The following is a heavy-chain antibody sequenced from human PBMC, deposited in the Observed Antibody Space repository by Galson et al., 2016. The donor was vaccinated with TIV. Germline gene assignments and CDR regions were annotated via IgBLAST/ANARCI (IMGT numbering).Heavy chain of an antibody. CDR3: ARSPMSPFDL. J-gene: IGHJ2*01. D-gene: IGHD5/OR15-5a*01. CDR2: IDQSGNT. CDR1: GGPFSGYY. V-gene: IGHV4-34*01. Sequence: SETLSLTCAVYGGPFSGYYWSWIRQTPGKGLKWIGEIDQSGNTRYNLSLKSRVTISLDMSKNQFSLKLTSVTAADTAMYYCARSPMSPFDLWGRGTLVTVSS.